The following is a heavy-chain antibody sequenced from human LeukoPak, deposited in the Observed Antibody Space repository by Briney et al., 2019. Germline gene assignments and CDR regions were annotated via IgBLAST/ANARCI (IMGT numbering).Heavy chain of an antibody. CDR3: ARIVEGGYDRFWPMNGMDV. CDR2: INPNSGGT. CDR1: GYTFTGYY. D-gene: IGHD5-12*01. Sequence: ASVKVSCKASGYTFTGYYMHWVRQAPGQGLEWMGWINPNSGGTNYAQKFQGRVTMTRDTSISTAYMELSRLRSDGTAVYYCARIVEGGYDRFWPMNGMDVWGQGTTVTVSS. J-gene: IGHJ6*02. V-gene: IGHV1-2*02.